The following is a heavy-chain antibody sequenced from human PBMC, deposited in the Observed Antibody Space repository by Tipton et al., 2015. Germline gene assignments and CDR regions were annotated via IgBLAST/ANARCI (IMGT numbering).Heavy chain of an antibody. J-gene: IGHJ4*02. V-gene: IGHV1-18*01. CDR3: ARDFWSGSGYFEY. Sequence: QLVQSGGEMKKPGASVKVSCKGSGYMFTSYGINWVRQAPGQGLEWMGWISGFNVDTNYAENLKGRVTMTTDTSTSTAYMELRNLRSDDTAVYYCARDFWSGSGYFEYWGQGTLVTVSS. CDR1: GYMFTSYG. CDR2: ISGFNVDT. D-gene: IGHD3-3*01.